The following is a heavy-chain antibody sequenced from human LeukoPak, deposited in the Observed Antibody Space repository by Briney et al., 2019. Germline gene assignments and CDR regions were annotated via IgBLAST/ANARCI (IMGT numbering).Heavy chain of an antibody. CDR3: AKDLGAYYYGSGEFDY. V-gene: IGHV3-30*04. Sequence: GGSLRLSCAASGFTFSNYAMHWVRQAPGKGLEWVAAISYDGSDKYYADSVKGRFTISRDNSKNTLYLQMNSLRAEDTAVYYCAKDLGAYYYGSGEFDYWGQGTLVTVSS. D-gene: IGHD3-10*01. J-gene: IGHJ4*02. CDR1: GFTFSNYA. CDR2: ISYDGSDK.